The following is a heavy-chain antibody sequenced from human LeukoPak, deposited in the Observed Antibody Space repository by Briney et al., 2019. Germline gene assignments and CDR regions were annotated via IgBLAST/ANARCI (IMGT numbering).Heavy chain of an antibody. CDR2: INHSGST. D-gene: IGHD4-23*01. CDR1: AGSFSGYY. J-gene: IGHJ4*02. CDR3: ARGLYARYGGNAVD. Sequence: SETLSLTCAVYAGSFSGYYWSWIRQPPGKGLEWIGEINHSGSTNYNPSLKSRVTISVDTSKNQFSLKLSSVTAADTAVYYCARGLYARYGGNAVDRGQGTLVTVSS. V-gene: IGHV4-34*01.